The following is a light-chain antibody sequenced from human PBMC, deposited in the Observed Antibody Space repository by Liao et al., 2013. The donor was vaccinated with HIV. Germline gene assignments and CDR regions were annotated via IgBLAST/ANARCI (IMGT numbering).Light chain of an antibody. J-gene: IGLJ2*01. V-gene: IGLV3-1*01. CDR3: QAWDSSSYVV. CDR2: QDF. Sequence: SYELTQSPSVSVSPGQTASITCSGDRLGGKYVCWYQKKPGKSPVMVIYQDFQRPSGIPERFSGFNSGNTATLTISGTQAMDEADYYCQAWDSSSYVVFGGGTKLTVL. CDR1: RLGGKY.